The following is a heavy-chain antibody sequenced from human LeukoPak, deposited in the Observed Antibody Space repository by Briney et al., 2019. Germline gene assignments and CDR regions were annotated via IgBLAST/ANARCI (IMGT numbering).Heavy chain of an antibody. Sequence: GGSLRLSCAASGFTFSSYWMSWVRQAPGKGLEWVANIKQDGSEKYYVDSVKGRFTISRDNAKNSLYLQMNNLRVEDTAVYFCARDVPLTTDYYMDVWGKGSTVTVSS. CDR2: IKQDGSEK. D-gene: IGHD4-11*01. J-gene: IGHJ6*03. CDR1: GFTFSSYW. CDR3: ARDVPLTTDYYMDV. V-gene: IGHV3-7*01.